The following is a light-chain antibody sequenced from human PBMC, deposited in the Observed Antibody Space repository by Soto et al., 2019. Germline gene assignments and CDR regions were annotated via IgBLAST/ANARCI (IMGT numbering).Light chain of an antibody. CDR2: GNT. Sequence: QSVLTQPPSVSGAPGQRVSISCTGSSTNIGAGYGVYWYQQRPGTAPKLLIVGNTIRPSGVPARFSASTSGTSASLAITGLQAEDEGDYYCQSYDSTRSARYVFGTGTKLTVL. CDR1: STNIGAGYG. CDR3: QSYDSTRSARYV. J-gene: IGLJ1*01. V-gene: IGLV1-40*01.